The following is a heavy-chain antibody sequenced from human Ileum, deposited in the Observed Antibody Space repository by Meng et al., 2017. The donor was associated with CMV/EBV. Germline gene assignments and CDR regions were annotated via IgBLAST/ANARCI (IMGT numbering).Heavy chain of an antibody. J-gene: IGHJ3*02. CDR1: GGTFSSYA. CDR2: IIPILGIA. V-gene: IGHV1-69*10. CDR3: ARPKGVPAANDAFDI. Sequence: SVKVSCKASGGTFSSYAISWVRQAPGQGLEWMGGIIPILGIANYAQKFQGRVTITADKSTSTAYMELSSLRSEDTAVYYCARPKGVPAANDAFDIWGQGTMVTVSS. D-gene: IGHD2-2*01.